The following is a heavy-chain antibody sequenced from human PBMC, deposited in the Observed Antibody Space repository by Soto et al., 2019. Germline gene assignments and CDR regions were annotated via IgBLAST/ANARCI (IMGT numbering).Heavy chain of an antibody. D-gene: IGHD6-13*01. CDR3: ARDRRDTSSWYGNWFDP. Sequence: SETLSLTCTVSGGSISSGGYYWSWIRQHPGKGLEWIGYIYYSGSTYYNPSLKSRVTISVDTSKNQFSLKLSSVTAADTAVYYCARDRRDTSSWYGNWFDPWGKGTLVTVSS. V-gene: IGHV4-31*03. CDR1: GGSISSGGYY. J-gene: IGHJ5*02. CDR2: IYYSGST.